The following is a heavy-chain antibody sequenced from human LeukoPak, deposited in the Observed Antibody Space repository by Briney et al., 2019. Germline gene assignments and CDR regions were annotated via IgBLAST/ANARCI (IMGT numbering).Heavy chain of an antibody. CDR1: GYSFSSYW. V-gene: IGHV5-51*01. Sequence: RESLKISCKGSGYSFSSYWIGWVRQKPGKGLEWMGIIHPGDSDTRYSPSFQGQVTISADKSISTAYLQWSSLKASDTAMYYCARRTYGEGDYYFDYWGQGTLVTVSS. CDR3: ARRTYGEGDYYFDY. CDR2: IHPGDSDT. J-gene: IGHJ4*02. D-gene: IGHD4-17*01.